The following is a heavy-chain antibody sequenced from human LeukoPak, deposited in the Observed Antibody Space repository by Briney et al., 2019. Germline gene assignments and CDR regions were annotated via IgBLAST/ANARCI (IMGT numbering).Heavy chain of an antibody. V-gene: IGHV3-21*01. D-gene: IGHD6-13*01. CDR1: GFTFSSYA. Sequence: GGSLRLSCAASGFTFSSYAVTWVRQAPGKGLEWVASISSHSDYMYYADSLKGRFTISRDNANNSLYLQMSSLRAEDTAVYYCARMHSSSWYSPFDHWGQGSLVTVS. J-gene: IGHJ4*02. CDR2: ISSHSDYM. CDR3: ARMHSSSWYSPFDH.